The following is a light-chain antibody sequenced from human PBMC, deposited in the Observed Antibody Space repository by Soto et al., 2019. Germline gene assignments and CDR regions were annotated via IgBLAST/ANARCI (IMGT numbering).Light chain of an antibody. Sequence: DIQMNQSPSTLSASVGDKVTITCRASQSISSWLAWYQQKPGKAPNLLIYKASKLESGVPSRFSGTGFGTECSLTISSLQPDDFATYYCQQYKTYSSFGGGTTVDIK. CDR2: KAS. V-gene: IGKV1-5*03. CDR1: QSISSW. CDR3: QQYKTYSS. J-gene: IGKJ4*01.